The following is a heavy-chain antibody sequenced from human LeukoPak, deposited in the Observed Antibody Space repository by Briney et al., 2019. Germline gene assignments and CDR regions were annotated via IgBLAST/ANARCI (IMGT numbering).Heavy chain of an antibody. D-gene: IGHD5-24*01. CDR2: IYPGDSDT. J-gene: IGHJ4*02. Sequence: GESLKISCKGSGYSFTSYWIGWVRQMPGKGREWLGIIYPGDSDTRYSPSFQGQVTISADKSISTAYLQWSSLKASDTAMYYCARLEMATLYYFDYWGQGTLVTVSS. CDR1: GYSFTSYW. V-gene: IGHV5-51*01. CDR3: ARLEMATLYYFDY.